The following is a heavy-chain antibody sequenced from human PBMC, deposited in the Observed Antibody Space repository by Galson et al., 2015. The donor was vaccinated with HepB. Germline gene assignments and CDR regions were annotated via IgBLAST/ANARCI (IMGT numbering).Heavy chain of an antibody. CDR3: TTDRWSIAPYSRGYYYGMDA. V-gene: IGHV3-15*07. D-gene: IGHD2-21*01. Sequence: SLRLSCAGSGFTFSNAWMNWVRQAPGKGLEWVGRIRSKTDGGTTDYAAPVKGRFTISRDDSKNTLYLQMNSLKTEDTAVYYCTTDRWSIAPYSRGYYYGMDAWGQGTTVTVSS. CDR2: IRSKTDGGTT. J-gene: IGHJ6*02. CDR1: GFTFSNAW.